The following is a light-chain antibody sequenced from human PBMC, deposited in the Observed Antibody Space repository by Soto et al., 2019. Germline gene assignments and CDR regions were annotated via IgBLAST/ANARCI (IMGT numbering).Light chain of an antibody. CDR1: QSISSY. V-gene: IGKV1-39*01. CDR3: QQSYSTPIT. J-gene: IGKJ5*01. Sequence: DIQMTQYPSSLSASVGDRVTITCRASQSISSYLNWYQQKPGKAPKLLIYAASSLQSGVPSRFSGSGSGTDFTLTISSLQPEDFATYYCQQSYSTPITFGQGRRLEI. CDR2: AAS.